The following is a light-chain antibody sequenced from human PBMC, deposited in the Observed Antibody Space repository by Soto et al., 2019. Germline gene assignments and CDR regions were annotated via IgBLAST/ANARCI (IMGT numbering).Light chain of an antibody. CDR2: EAS. CDR1: SSDVGTYNL. CDR3: CSYTNTGTFVV. Sequence: QSALTQPASVSGSPGQSITISCTGTSSDVGTYNLVSWYQQHPGKAPQLLIYEASKRPSGVSDRFSGSRSGNTASLTISGLQADDEAHYYCCSYTNTGTFVVFGGGTKVTVL. V-gene: IGLV2-23*02. J-gene: IGLJ3*02.